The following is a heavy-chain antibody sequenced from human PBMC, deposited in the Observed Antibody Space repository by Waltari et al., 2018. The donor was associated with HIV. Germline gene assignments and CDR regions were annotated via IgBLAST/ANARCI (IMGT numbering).Heavy chain of an antibody. V-gene: IGHV3-30*18. J-gene: IGHJ5*02. CDR2: ISYDGSNK. CDR1: GVSLNSYG. CDR3: AKDYFVVVTAAGPFDP. Sequence: QVKLVASGGGVVQPGRSLALSSPASGVSLNSYGIPWVRQAPGKGLEWVAVISYDGSNKYYADSVKGRFTISRDNSKNTLYLQMNSLRAEDTAVYYCAKDYFVVVTAAGPFDPWGQGTLVTVSS. D-gene: IGHD2-21*02.